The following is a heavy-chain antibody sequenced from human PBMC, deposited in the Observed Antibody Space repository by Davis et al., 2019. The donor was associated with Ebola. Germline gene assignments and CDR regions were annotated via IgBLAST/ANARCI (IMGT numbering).Heavy chain of an antibody. J-gene: IGHJ4*02. V-gene: IGHV1-46*01. CDR3: AREGSRQQLDEIFDY. Sequence: ASVKVSCKASGYTFTSYYMHWVRQAPRQGLEWMGIINPSDGSTDYAQRFQGRITMTRDTSTSTVYMELSSLRSEDTAVYYCAREGSRQQLDEIFDYWGQGTLVTVSS. D-gene: IGHD6-13*01. CDR2: INPSDGST. CDR1: GYTFTSYY.